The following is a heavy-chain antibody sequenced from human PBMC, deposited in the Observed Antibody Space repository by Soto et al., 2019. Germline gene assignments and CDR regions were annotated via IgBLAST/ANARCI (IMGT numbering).Heavy chain of an antibody. Sequence: SETLSLTCTFPCSSIISYYWSWIRQPPGKGLEWIGYIYYSGSTNYNPSLKSRVTISVDTSKNQFSLKLSSVTAADTAVYYCARVTEADYMDVWGKGTTVT. J-gene: IGHJ6*03. CDR2: IYYSGST. V-gene: IGHV4-59*01. CDR3: ARVTEADYMDV. D-gene: IGHD2-15*01. CDR1: CSSIISYY.